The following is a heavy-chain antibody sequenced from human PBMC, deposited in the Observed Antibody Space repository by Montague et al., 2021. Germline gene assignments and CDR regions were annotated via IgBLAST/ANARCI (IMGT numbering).Heavy chain of an antibody. CDR1: GGSISSASYY. CDR3: ARSLYCRGGSCYSGLDP. CDR2: IYYNGTT. J-gene: IGHJ5*02. V-gene: IGHV4-39*01. Sequence: SETLSLTCTVPGGSISSASYYWGWIRQPPGKGLEFIGVIYYNGTTYHNPSLKSRVTVSMDTSKNQFSLKLSSVTAADTAVYYCARSLYCRGGSCYSGLDPWGQGTLVTASS. D-gene: IGHD2-15*01.